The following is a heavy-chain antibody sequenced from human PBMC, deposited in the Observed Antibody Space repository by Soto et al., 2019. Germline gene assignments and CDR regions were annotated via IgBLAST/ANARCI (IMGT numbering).Heavy chain of an antibody. Sequence: SETLSLTCAVSGGSISSGGYSWSWIRQPPGKGLEWIGYIYHSGSTYYNPSLKSRVTISVDRSKNQFSLKLSSVTAADTAVYYCAREYGYEYFDYWGQGTLVTVSS. CDR2: IYHSGST. CDR1: GGSISSGGYS. CDR3: AREYGYEYFDY. J-gene: IGHJ4*02. D-gene: IGHD6-13*01. V-gene: IGHV4-30-2*01.